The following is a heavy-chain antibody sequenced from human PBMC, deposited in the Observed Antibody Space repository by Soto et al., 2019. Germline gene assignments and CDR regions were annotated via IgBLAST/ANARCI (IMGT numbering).Heavy chain of an antibody. CDR3: ARGGRSEGSHAFDI. J-gene: IGHJ3*02. D-gene: IGHD3-10*01. V-gene: IGHV3-33*01. Sequence: PGGSLRLSCAASGFTFSSYGMHWVRQAPGKGLEWVAVIWYDGSNKYYADSVKGRFTISRDNSKNTLYLQMNSLRAEDTAVYYCARGGRSEGSHAFDIWGQGTMVTVSS. CDR1: GFTFSSYG. CDR2: IWYDGSNK.